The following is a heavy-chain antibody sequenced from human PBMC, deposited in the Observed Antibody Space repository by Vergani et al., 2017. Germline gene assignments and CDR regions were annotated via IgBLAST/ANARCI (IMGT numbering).Heavy chain of an antibody. V-gene: IGHV3-7*03. J-gene: IGHJ6*02. CDR1: GFTFSSYA. CDR3: AKDIYSSYSSGWKRGIYYYYGMDV. Sequence: EVQLLESGGGLVQPGGSLRLSCAASGFTFSSYAMSWVRQAPGKGLEWVANIKQDGSEKYYVDSVKGRFTISRDNSKNSLYLQMNSLGTEDTALYYCAKDIYSSYSSGWKRGIYYYYGMDVWGQGTTVTVSS. D-gene: IGHD6-19*01. CDR2: IKQDGSEK.